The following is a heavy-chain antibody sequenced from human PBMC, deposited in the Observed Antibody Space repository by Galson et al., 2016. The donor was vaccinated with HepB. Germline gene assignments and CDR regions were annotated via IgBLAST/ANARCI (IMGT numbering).Heavy chain of an antibody. CDR1: GFTFTTFA. Sequence: SLRLSCAASGFTFTTFAMHWVRQAPGKGLEWVAVISYDGANKYYTDSVKGRFTISRDNSKSTLYLRMNSLRPEDTAVYYCARDPSFYCIGGGCSVTFDSWGQGTLVTVSS. J-gene: IGHJ4*02. CDR2: ISYDGANK. D-gene: IGHD2-15*01. CDR3: ARDPSFYCIGGGCSVTFDS. V-gene: IGHV3-30*04.